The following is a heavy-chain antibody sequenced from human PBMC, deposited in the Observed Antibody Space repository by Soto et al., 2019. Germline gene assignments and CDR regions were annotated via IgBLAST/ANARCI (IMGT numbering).Heavy chain of an antibody. V-gene: IGHV4-61*01. CDR3: ARGATVTQYDY. CDR2: GSYRGTT. J-gene: IGHJ4*02. CDR1: GVSVSSGSFY. D-gene: IGHD4-17*01. Sequence: TLSLTCTVSGVSVSSGSFYWAWIRQPPGKGLEWIGFGSYRGTTNYKPSLKSRVTISVDTSRSQISLKVSSLTAADTAVYYCARGATVTQYDYWGQGTLVTVSS.